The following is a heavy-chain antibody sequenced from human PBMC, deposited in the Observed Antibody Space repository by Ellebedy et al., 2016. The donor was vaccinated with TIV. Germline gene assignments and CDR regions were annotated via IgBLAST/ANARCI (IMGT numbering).Heavy chain of an antibody. J-gene: IGHJ4*02. CDR1: GFTFSSYW. V-gene: IGHV3-74*01. Sequence: GESLKISCAASGFTFSSYWMHWVRQAPGKGLVWVSRINSDGSSTSYADSVKGRFTISRDNAKNTLYLQMNSLRAEDTAVYYCARGGVINSYAAADNWGQGTLVTVST. CDR2: INSDGSST. CDR3: ARGGVINSYAAADN. D-gene: IGHD5-18*01.